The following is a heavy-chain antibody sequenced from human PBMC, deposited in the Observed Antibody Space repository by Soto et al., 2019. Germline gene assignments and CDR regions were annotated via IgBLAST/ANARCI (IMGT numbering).Heavy chain of an antibody. V-gene: IGHV3-11*06. J-gene: IGHJ6*02. Sequence: PGGSLRLSCAASGFTFSDYYMSWIRQAPGKGLEWVSYISGTSDYTNYADSVKGRFTISRDNAKNSLYLQMNSLRAEDTAVYYCARSRPYCSSTTCYGYYYGMDAWGQGTTVTVSS. CDR3: ARSRPYCSSTTCYGYYYGMDA. CDR1: GFTFSDYY. D-gene: IGHD2-2*01. CDR2: ISGTSDYT.